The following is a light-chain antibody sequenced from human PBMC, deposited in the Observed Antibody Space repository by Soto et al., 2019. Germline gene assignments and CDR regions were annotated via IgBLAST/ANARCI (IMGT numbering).Light chain of an antibody. Sequence: EIVLTQSPATLSVSPGERATLSCRASQSVSNDLAWYQQQPGQAPRLLIHGASTTATGIPARFSGSGSGTEFTLTIDSLQSEDFAVYYCLHYKDWPRWTFGQGTKVDIK. V-gene: IGKV3-15*01. J-gene: IGKJ1*01. CDR2: GAS. CDR3: LHYKDWPRWT. CDR1: QSVSND.